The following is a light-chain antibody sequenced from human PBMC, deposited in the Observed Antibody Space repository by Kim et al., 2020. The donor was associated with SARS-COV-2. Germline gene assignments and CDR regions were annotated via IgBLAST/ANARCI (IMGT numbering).Light chain of an antibody. Sequence: VSPGQTGSITCSGDKLGDKYACWYQQKPGQSPVLVIYQDSKRPSGIPERFSGSNSGNTATLTISGTQAMDEADYYCQAWDSSTYYVFGTGTKVTVL. V-gene: IGLV3-1*01. CDR1: KLGDKY. CDR3: QAWDSSTYYV. J-gene: IGLJ1*01. CDR2: QDS.